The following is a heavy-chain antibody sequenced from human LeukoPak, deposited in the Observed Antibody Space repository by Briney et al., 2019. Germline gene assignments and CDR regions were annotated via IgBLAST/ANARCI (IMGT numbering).Heavy chain of an antibody. CDR1: GYTLTELS. CDR3: ATGYDILTGYRY. CDR2: FDPEDGET. J-gene: IGHJ4*02. V-gene: IGHV1-24*01. Sequence: ASVKVSCKVSGYTLTELSMHWVRQAPGKGLEWMGGFDPEDGETIYAQKFQGRVTMTEDTPTDTAYMELSSLRSEDTAVYYCATGYDILTGYRYWGQGTLVTVSS. D-gene: IGHD3-9*01.